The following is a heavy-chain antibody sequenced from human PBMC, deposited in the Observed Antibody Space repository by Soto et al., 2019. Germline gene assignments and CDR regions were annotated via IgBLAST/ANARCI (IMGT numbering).Heavy chain of an antibody. J-gene: IGHJ4*02. CDR2: IYYSGST. D-gene: IGHD3-22*01. CDR1: GGSISSYY. Sequence: PSETLSLTCTVSGGSISSYYWSWIRQPPGKGLEWIGYIYYSGSTNYNPSLKSRVTISVDTSKNQFSLKLSSVTAADTAVYYCARDLPDSSGYYYFDYWGQGTLVTLSS. CDR3: ARDLPDSSGYYYFDY. V-gene: IGHV4-59*01.